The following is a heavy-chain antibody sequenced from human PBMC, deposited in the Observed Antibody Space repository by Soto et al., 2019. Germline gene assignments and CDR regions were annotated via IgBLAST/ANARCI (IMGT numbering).Heavy chain of an antibody. CDR3: ARGSRVPAAIGVGWFDP. CDR1: GDYITSIYH. J-gene: IGHJ5*02. Sequence: ETLSLTCTVSGDYITSIYHWAWIRQPPGRGLEWVASIYHSGTTYYNPSLKSRVTISVDTSKNQFSLKLSSVTAADTAVYYCARGSRVPAAIGVGWFDPWGQGTLVTV. CDR2: IYHSGTT. V-gene: IGHV4-38-2*02. D-gene: IGHD2-2*01.